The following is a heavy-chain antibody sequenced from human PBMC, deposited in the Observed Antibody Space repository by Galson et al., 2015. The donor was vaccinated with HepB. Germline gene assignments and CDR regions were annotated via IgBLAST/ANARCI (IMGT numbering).Heavy chain of an antibody. CDR1: GCRFTNYW. CDR2: IDPSDSYT. Sequence: QSGAEVKKPGESLRISCKGSGCRFTNYWISWVRQMPGKGLEWMGKIDPSDSYTNYSPSFQGHVTISADKSISTAYLQWSSLKASDTAMYYCASRSSGWYLGPAFDIWGQGTMVTVSS. D-gene: IGHD6-19*01. J-gene: IGHJ3*02. CDR3: ASRSSGWYLGPAFDI. V-gene: IGHV5-10-1*01.